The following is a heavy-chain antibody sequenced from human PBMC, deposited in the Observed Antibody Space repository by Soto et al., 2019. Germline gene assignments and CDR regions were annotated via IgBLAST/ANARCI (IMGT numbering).Heavy chain of an antibody. D-gene: IGHD1-1*01. Sequence: QVQLQQWGAGLLKPSETLSLSCAVYGASFSGYYWNWIRQPPGKGLEWSGEINQSGSTNYSPSLKTRVTISVDTSKKQFSLRVSSVTAADTAVYCCARRFSGTGRYFDYWGQGTLVTVSS. J-gene: IGHJ4*02. CDR1: GASFSGYY. CDR3: ARRFSGTGRYFDY. CDR2: INQSGST. V-gene: IGHV4-34*02.